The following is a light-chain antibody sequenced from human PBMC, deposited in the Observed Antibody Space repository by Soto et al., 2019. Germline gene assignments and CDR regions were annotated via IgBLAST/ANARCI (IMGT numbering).Light chain of an antibody. CDR2: HAS. CDR1: QTVYGW. CDR3: QPYDSSST. Sequence: STLYESVIDIFIITCRASQTVYGWVAWYQHKPGKVPNVLIYHASSLESGVPSRFSGSGSGTEFTLTISRQPPDDSATYYWQPYDSSSTFGGGTKVDIK. V-gene: IGKV1-5*01. J-gene: IGKJ4*02.